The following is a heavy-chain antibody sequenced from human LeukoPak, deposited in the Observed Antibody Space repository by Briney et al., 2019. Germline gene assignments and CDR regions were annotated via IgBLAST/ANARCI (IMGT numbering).Heavy chain of an antibody. J-gene: IGHJ5*02. V-gene: IGHV5-51*01. CDR3: VRHVRGCYGDDYYPLIWFDP. CDR1: GYSFTTYW. CDR2: IYPGDSDT. D-gene: IGHD4-17*01. Sequence: GESLKISCKGSGYSFTTYWIGWVRQMPGKGLEWMGTIYPGDSDTRYNPSFQGQVTISADKSIDTAYLQWSSLKASDTAIYYCVRHVRGCYGDDYYPLIWFDPWGQGTLVTVSS.